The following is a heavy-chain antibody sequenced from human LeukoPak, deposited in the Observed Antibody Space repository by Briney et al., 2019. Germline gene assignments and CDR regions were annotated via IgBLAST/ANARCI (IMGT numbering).Heavy chain of an antibody. CDR1: CGSISSYY. J-gene: IGHJ4*02. D-gene: IGHD6-6*01. Sequence: SETLSLTCSVSCGSISSYYWRWLRQPPGKGLEWIGYIYYSGSTNYNPSLKSRVTISVDTSKNQFSLKLSSVTAADTAVYYCARVDPDSSSTLEVFYYWGQGTLVTVSS. CDR3: ARVDPDSSSTLEVFYY. V-gene: IGHV4-59*01. CDR2: IYYSGST.